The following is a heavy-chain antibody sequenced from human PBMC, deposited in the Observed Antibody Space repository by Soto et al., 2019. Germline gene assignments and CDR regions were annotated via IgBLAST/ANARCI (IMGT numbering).Heavy chain of an antibody. V-gene: IGHV1-69*12. J-gene: IGHJ5*02. CDR1: GGTFSSYA. CDR2: IIPIFGSA. D-gene: IGHD3-10*01. CDR3: ARGXSGXXXXXXWFDP. Sequence: QVQLVQSGAEVKKPGSSVKVSCKASGGTFSSYAISWVRQAPGQGLEWMGGIIPIFGSANYAQKFQGRVTITADESTNTAYMELSSLRSEDTAVXYCARGXSGXXXXXXWFDPWGQGTLVTVSS.